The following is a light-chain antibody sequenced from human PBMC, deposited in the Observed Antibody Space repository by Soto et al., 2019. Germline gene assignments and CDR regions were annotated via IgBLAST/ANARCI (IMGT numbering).Light chain of an antibody. J-gene: IGLJ2*01. Sequence: SYELTQPPSVSVAPGKTARITCGGNNIGSKSVHWYQQKPGQAPVLVIYYDSDRPSGIPERFSGSNSGNTATLTISRVEAGDEADYYCQVLGVFGGGTQLTVL. V-gene: IGLV3-21*01. CDR2: YDS. CDR3: QVLGV. CDR1: NIGSKS.